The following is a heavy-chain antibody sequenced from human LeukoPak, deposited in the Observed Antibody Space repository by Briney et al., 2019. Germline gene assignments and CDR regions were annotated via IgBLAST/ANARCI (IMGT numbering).Heavy chain of an antibody. CDR3: ARSPIQLWPENVFFDY. CDR1: GYTFTDYY. J-gene: IGHJ4*02. D-gene: IGHD5-18*01. V-gene: IGHV1-2*02. CDR2: INPNSGGT. Sequence: GASVKVSCKAPGYTFTDYYMHWVRQAPGQGLEWMGWINPNSGGTNYAQKFQGRVTMTRDTSISTAYMELSRLRSDDTAVYYCARSPIQLWPENVFFDYWGQGTLVTVSS.